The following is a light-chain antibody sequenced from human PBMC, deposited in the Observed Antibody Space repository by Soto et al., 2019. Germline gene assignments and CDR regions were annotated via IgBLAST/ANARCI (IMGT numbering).Light chain of an antibody. J-gene: IGKJ1*01. Sequence: EIVLTPSPGTQSLSPGERATLSCRASQSVRSSYLAWYQXKAGQAHRVXIYGASTRATGIPDRFSVGVSGTDLTITIRRLEPEDGAVYVCHQYGDSPQTFGQGTKVDIK. V-gene: IGKV3-20*01. CDR2: GAS. CDR1: QSVRSSY. CDR3: HQYGDSPQT.